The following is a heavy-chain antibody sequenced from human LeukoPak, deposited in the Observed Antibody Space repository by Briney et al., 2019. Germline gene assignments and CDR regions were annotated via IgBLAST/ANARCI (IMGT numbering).Heavy chain of an antibody. J-gene: IGHJ6*02. Sequence: PGGSLRLSCAASGFTFTAAWLSWVRQAPGKGLQWVGRIKSRGGGGTTNYAAPVEGRFTISRDDSKNTLYLQMNNLRAEDTAVYYCAKGKGYGDYYYGMDVWGQGTTVTVSS. V-gene: IGHV3-15*06. D-gene: IGHD4-17*01. CDR3: AKGKGYGDYYYGMDV. CDR2: IKSRGGGGTT. CDR1: GFTFTAAW.